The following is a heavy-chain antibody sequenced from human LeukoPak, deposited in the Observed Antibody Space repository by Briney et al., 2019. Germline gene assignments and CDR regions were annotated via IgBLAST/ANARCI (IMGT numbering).Heavy chain of an antibody. CDR3: ATAGRIAAAVDY. CDR2: FEPEDGET. D-gene: IGHD6-13*01. J-gene: IGHJ4*02. V-gene: IGHV1-24*01. Sequence: ASVKVSCKVSGYTLTELSMHWVRQAPGKGLEWMGGFEPEDGETIYAQKFQGRVTMTEDTSTDTAYMELSSLRSEDTAVYYCATAGRIAAAVDYWGQGTLVTVSS. CDR1: GYTLTELS.